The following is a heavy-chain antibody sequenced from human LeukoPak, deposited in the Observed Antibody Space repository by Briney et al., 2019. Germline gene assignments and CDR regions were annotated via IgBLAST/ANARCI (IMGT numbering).Heavy chain of an antibody. CDR3: ARHSGFLTLYYSGLDV. V-gene: IGHV4-59*08. J-gene: IGHJ6*02. D-gene: IGHD6-19*01. Sequence: PSETLSLTCTVSGGSISNYYWSWMRQSPGEGLEWIGYVHYSGSTNYNPSPKSRVTVSVDMSQNQFSLKLNSVTAADTAVYFCARHSGFLTLYYSGLDVWGQGTTVTVSS. CDR1: GGSISNYY. CDR2: VHYSGST.